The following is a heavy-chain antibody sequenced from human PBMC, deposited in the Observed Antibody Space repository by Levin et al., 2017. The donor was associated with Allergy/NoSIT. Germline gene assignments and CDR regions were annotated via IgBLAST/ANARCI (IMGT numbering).Heavy chain of an antibody. CDR2: ISYDGSNK. D-gene: IGHD6-19*01. CDR3: ARGQWLVLGWFDP. V-gene: IGHV3-30-3*01. Sequence: GGSLRLSCAASGFTFSSYAMHWVRQAPGKGLEWVAVISYDGSNKYYADSVKGRFTISRDNSKNTLYLQMNSLRAEDTAVYYCARGQWLVLGWFDPWGQGTLVTVSS. J-gene: IGHJ5*02. CDR1: GFTFSSYA.